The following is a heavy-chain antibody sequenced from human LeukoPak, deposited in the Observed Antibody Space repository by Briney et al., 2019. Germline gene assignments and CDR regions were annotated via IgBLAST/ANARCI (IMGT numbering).Heavy chain of an antibody. CDR3: ARETRDGYIFDY. Sequence: PSETLSLTCTVSGGSISSYYWSWIRQPPVKGLEWIGYIYYSGSTNYNPSLKSRVTISVDTSKNQFSLRLSSVTAADTAVYYCARETRDGYIFDYWGQGTLVTVSS. D-gene: IGHD5-12*01. CDR2: IYYSGST. CDR1: GGSISSYY. J-gene: IGHJ4*02. V-gene: IGHV4-59*01.